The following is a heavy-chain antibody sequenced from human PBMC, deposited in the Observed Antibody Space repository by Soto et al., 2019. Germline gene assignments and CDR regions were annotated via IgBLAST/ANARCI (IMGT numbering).Heavy chain of an antibody. CDR2: IYNGGTT. J-gene: IGHJ5*02. CDR1: GGSVSSYY. Sequence: PSETLSLTCTVSGGSVSSYYWSWVRQPPGKRPEWIAYIYNGGTTNYNPSLKSRLTISLDTSKNQFSLKLSSVTAADTAVYFCARGGPSSKWLDPRAQRIPVTVSS. CDR3: ARGGPSSKWLDP. V-gene: IGHV4-59*02.